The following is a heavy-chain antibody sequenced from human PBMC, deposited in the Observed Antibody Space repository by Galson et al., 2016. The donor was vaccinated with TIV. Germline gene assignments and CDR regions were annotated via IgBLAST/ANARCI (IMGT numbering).Heavy chain of an antibody. CDR1: GVSITSSTYY. CDR3: ARGGRDGYNYVPEKAIDS. Sequence: ETLSLTCTVSGVSITSSTYYWGWIRQPPGKGLEWIGSVYYNGDTYYNPSLKSRVTISVDTSKNQSSLKLNSVTAADTAVYYCARGGRDGYNYVPEKAIDSWGQGTLVTVSS. D-gene: IGHD5-24*01. J-gene: IGHJ4*02. V-gene: IGHV4-39*01. CDR2: VYYNGDT.